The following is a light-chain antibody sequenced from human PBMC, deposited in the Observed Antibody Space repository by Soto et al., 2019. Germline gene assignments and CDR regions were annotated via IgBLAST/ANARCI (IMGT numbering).Light chain of an antibody. CDR2: DAS. V-gene: IGKV1-5*01. CDR1: QSISSW. J-gene: IGKJ4*01. CDR3: QQYDNYPLT. Sequence: DIQMTQSPSTLSASVGDRVTITCRASQSISSWLAWYQQKPGKAPKLLSYDASSLERGVPSRFSGSASGTEFTLTISSLKPDDFETYYCQQYDNYPLTFGGGTKVDIK.